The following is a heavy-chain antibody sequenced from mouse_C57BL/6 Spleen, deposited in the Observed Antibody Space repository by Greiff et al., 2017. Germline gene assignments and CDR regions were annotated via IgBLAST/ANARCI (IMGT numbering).Heavy chain of an antibody. CDR2: IWGVGST. J-gene: IGHJ3*01. D-gene: IGHD2-3*01. Sequence: VHLVESGPGLVAPSQSLSITCTVSGFSLTSYGVDWVRQSPGKGLEWLGVIWGVGSTNYNSALKSRLSISKDNSKSQVFLKMNSLQTDDTAMYYCASGDDPFAYWGQGTLVTVSA. CDR3: ASGDDPFAY. CDR1: GFSLTSYG. V-gene: IGHV2-6*01.